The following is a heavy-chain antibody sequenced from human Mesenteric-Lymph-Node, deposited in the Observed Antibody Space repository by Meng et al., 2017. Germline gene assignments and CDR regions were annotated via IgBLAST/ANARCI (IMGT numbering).Heavy chain of an antibody. Sequence: GESLKISCAASGFTFSSYSLHWVRQAPGKGLEWVAVISYDGNIKYYADSVKGRFTISRDNAKNSLYLQMNSLRAEDTAVYYCAHWAVAGTGDAFDIWGQGTMVTVSS. J-gene: IGHJ3*02. D-gene: IGHD6-19*01. V-gene: IGHV3-30*07. CDR2: ISYDGNIK. CDR1: GFTFSSYS. CDR3: AHWAVAGTGDAFDI.